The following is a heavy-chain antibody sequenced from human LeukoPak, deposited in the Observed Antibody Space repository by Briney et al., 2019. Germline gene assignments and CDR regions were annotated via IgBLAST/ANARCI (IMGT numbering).Heavy chain of an antibody. Sequence: ASVKVSCKASGYTFANYSMHWVRQAPGQGFEWMGIINPSGGSTNYAQRFQGRVTMTRDTSTTTVYMELSSLRTEDTAVYYCARGDCSGETCYINWGQGTLVTVSS. D-gene: IGHD2-15*01. J-gene: IGHJ4*02. CDR1: GYTFANYS. CDR3: ARGDCSGETCYIN. CDR2: INPSGGST. V-gene: IGHV1-46*03.